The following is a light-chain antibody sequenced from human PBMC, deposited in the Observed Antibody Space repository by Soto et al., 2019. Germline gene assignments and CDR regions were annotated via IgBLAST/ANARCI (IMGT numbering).Light chain of an antibody. CDR1: SSDVGGYNY. V-gene: IGLV2-14*01. CDR3: SSYTSTSAVV. J-gene: IGLJ2*01. Sequence: QTVVTQPASVSGSPGQSITISCTGTSSDVGGYNYVSWYQQHPGKAPKLMIYDVSNRPSGVSNRFSGSKSDNTASLAISGLQAEDEADYYCSSYTSTSAVVFGGGTKVTVL. CDR2: DVS.